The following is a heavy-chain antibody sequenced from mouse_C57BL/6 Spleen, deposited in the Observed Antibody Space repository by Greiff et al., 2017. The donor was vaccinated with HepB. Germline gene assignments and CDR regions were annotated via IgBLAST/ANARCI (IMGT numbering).Heavy chain of an antibody. CDR2: INPNNGGT. CDR3: ARGGQGRQTGTGYAMDY. D-gene: IGHD4-1*01. V-gene: IGHV1-26*01. CDR1: GYTFTDYY. J-gene: IGHJ4*01. Sequence: VQLLQSGPELVKPGASVKISCKASGYTFTDYYMNWVKQSHGKSLEWIGDINPNNGGTSYNQKFKGKATLTVDKSSSTAYMELRSLTSEDSAVYYCARGGQGRQTGTGYAMDYWGQGTSVTVSS.